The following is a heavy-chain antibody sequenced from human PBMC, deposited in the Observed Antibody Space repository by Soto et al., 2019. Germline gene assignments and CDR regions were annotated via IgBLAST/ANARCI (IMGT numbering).Heavy chain of an antibody. Sequence: GGSLRLSCVASGFSFSIYSMNWVRQAPGKGLEWVSYMTSDSKTIHYADSVRGRFTISRDNAKNLVYLQMDSLRAEDTALYYCARGVSYGFDFWGQGTMVTVSS. CDR1: GFSFSIYS. V-gene: IGHV3-48*01. CDR2: MTSDSKTI. CDR3: ARGVSYGFDF. J-gene: IGHJ3*01. D-gene: IGHD3-10*01.